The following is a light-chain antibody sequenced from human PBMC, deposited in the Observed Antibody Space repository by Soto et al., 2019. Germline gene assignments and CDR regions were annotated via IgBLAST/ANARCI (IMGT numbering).Light chain of an antibody. J-gene: IGKJ4*01. CDR1: QSVSSN. CDR2: GAS. V-gene: IGKV3-15*01. Sequence: EIVMTQSPVTLSVSPGERATLSCRASQSVSSNLAWYQKKPGQAPRLLIDGASIRATGIPARFSSSGSGTEFTLTIRSLQSEDFEVYYCQQYNDWPLTFGGGTKVEIK. CDR3: QQYNDWPLT.